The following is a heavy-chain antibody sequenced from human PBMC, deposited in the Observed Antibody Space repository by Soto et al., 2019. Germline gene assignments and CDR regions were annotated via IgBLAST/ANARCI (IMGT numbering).Heavy chain of an antibody. CDR1: GGSISSSSYY. Sequence: SETLSLTCTVSGGSISSSSYYWGWIRQPPGKGLEWIGSIYYSGSTYYNPSLKSRVTISVDTSKNQFSLKLSSVTAADTAVYYCAQGFLAWLSLLFDQWGQGTLVTVS. CDR2: IYYSGST. J-gene: IGHJ4*02. V-gene: IGHV4-39*01. D-gene: IGHD3-3*01. CDR3: AQGFLAWLSLLFDQ.